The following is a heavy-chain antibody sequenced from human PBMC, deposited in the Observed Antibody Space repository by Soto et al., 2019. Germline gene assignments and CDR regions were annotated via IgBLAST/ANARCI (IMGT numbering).Heavy chain of an antibody. CDR1: GYTFTSYG. V-gene: IGHV1-18*01. CDR3: ASSYRSMVRGALYAFDI. J-gene: IGHJ3*02. D-gene: IGHD3-10*01. CDR2: ISAYNGNT. Sequence: QVQLVQSGAEVKKPRASVKVSCKASGYTFTSYGISWVRQAPGQGLEWMGWISAYNGNTNYAQKLQGRVTMTTDTTTSTANMELSSLSSDGTAVYFGASSYRSMVRGALYAFDIWGQGTMVTVSS.